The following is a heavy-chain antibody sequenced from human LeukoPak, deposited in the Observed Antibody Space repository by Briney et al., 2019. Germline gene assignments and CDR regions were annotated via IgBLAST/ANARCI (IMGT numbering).Heavy chain of an antibody. CDR3: ARVNINNWHSCDY. CDR2: IYHSGSP. Sequence: SETLSLTCAVSGGSISSNNWWGWVRQPPGRGLEWIGEIYHSGSPNYNPSLKSRVTISVDKSRNHFSLNLSSVTAADTAVYYCARVNINNWHSCDYWGQGTLVTVSS. V-gene: IGHV4-4*02. D-gene: IGHD1-1*01. J-gene: IGHJ4*02. CDR1: GGSISSNNW.